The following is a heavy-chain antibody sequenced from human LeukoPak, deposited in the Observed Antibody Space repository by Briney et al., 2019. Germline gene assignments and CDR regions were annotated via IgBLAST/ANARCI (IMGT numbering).Heavy chain of an antibody. J-gene: IGHJ4*02. CDR3: AREISGERTYYFDC. Sequence: GGSLRLSCAASGFTFSDYYMSWIRQAPGKGLEWVSYISSSGSTIYYAYSVKGRFTISRDNAKNSLYLQMNSLRAEDTAVYYCAREISGERTYYFDCWGQGTLVSVSS. CDR1: GFTFSDYY. CDR2: ISSSGSTI. D-gene: IGHD1-26*01. V-gene: IGHV3-11*01.